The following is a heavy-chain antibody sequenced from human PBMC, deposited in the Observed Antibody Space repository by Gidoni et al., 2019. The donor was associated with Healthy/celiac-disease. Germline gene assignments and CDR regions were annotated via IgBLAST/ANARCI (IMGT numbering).Heavy chain of an antibody. J-gene: IGHJ4*02. CDR1: GYTFTGYY. CDR3: ATAASHWGSSWFLDY. Sequence: QVQLVQSGAEVKKPGASVKVSCKTSGYTFTGYYMHWVRQAPGQGLEWMGLINPNSGGTNYAQKFQGRVTMTRDTSITTAYMELSRLTSDDTAVYYCATAASHWGSSWFLDYWGQGTLVPVSS. CDR2: INPNSGGT. V-gene: IGHV1-2*02. D-gene: IGHD6-13*01.